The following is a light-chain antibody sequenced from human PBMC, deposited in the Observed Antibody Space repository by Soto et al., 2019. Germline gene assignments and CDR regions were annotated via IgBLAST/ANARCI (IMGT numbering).Light chain of an antibody. CDR1: QSISSY. Sequence: DIQMTQSPSSLSASVGDRVTITXRASQSISSYLNWYQQKPGKAPKLLIYAASSLQSGVPSRFSGSGSGTDFTLTISSLQPEDFATYYCQQSYSTPQTFGQGTKVDI. CDR3: QQSYSTPQT. J-gene: IGKJ1*01. V-gene: IGKV1-39*01. CDR2: AAS.